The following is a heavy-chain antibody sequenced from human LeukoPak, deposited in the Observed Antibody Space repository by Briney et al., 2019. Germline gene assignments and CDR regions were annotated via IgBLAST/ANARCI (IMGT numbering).Heavy chain of an antibody. CDR2: ISSDGSTI. Sequence: GGSLRLSCAASGFTFSSYNMNWIRQAPGKGLDWISYISSDGSTIYYADSVKGRFTISRDNAKNSLYLQMTSLGAEDTAVYYCARDSTDTAMVSRYYYYYYMDVWGKGTTVTVSS. D-gene: IGHD5-18*01. CDR1: GFTFSSYN. CDR3: ARDSTDTAMVSRYYYYYYMDV. J-gene: IGHJ6*03. V-gene: IGHV3-48*04.